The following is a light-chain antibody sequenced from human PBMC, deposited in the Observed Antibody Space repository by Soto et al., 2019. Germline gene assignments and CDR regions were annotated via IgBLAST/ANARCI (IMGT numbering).Light chain of an antibody. V-gene: IGKV3-15*01. J-gene: IGKJ1*01. Sequence: EIVMTQSPATLSVSPGERATLSCRASQSVSSNLAWYQQKPGQAPRLLIYGASTRATGIPARFSGSGSGTEFTLTISSRQSEDFAVYYCQQYNNWTFGKGTKVEIK. CDR2: GAS. CDR3: QQYNNWT. CDR1: QSVSSN.